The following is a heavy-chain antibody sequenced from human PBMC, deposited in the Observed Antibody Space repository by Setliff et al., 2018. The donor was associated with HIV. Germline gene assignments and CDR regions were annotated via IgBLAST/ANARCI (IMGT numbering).Heavy chain of an antibody. V-gene: IGHV1-2*02. CDR2: INPNGGYT. CDR3: AADNYNCNSFDS. D-gene: IGHD3-3*01. Sequence: VASVKVSCKTSGYTFDGHYLHWVRQAPGQGLEWMGWINPNGGYTNYAQKFLGRVTMTQDTSFTTAYLELSRLGSDDTAVYYCAADNYNCNSFDSWGQGPLVTVSS. CDR1: GYTFDGHY. J-gene: IGHJ4*02.